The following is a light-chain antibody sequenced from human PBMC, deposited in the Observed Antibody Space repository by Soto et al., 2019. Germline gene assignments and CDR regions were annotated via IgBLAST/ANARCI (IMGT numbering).Light chain of an antibody. Sequence: EIVLTQSPGTPSLSPGERATLSSRASQSVSSSYLAWYQQRPGQAPRLLIDGASSRATGIPDRFSGSGSGTDFTLTISRLEPEDFAVYYCQQYGSSPPLTFGGGTKVEI. CDR3: QQYGSSPPLT. V-gene: IGKV3-20*01. CDR1: QSVSSSY. J-gene: IGKJ4*01. CDR2: GAS.